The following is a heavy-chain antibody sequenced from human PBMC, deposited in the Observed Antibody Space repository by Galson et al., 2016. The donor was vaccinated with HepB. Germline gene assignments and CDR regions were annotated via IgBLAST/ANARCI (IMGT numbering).Heavy chain of an antibody. CDR3: AKDSRGGNGWYSYYFDY. Sequence: SLRLSCAASGFTFSLYGMHWVRQAPGKGLEWLAILSHDGSNKYYADSVEGRFTISRDNSKNTLYLQMNSLRAEDTAVYFCAKDSRGGNGWYSYYFDYWGQGTRVTVSS. V-gene: IGHV3-30*18. J-gene: IGHJ4*02. CDR1: GFTFSLYG. CDR2: LSHDGSNK. D-gene: IGHD6-19*01.